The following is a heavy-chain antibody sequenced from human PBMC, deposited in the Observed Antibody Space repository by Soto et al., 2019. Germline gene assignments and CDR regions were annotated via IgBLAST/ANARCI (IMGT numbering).Heavy chain of an antibody. D-gene: IGHD3-9*01. CDR1: GGFISTGGYY. CDR2: IHDSGST. Sequence: SETLSLTXTVSGGFISTGGYYWNWIRQHPGEGLEWIGYIHDSGSTYDNPSLRGRVTMSLDTSNNQFSLKLSSVTAADTAIYYCAIFDPGPYYFDFWGRGPRGTVSP. V-gene: IGHV4-31*02. J-gene: IGHJ4*02. CDR3: AIFDPGPYYFDF.